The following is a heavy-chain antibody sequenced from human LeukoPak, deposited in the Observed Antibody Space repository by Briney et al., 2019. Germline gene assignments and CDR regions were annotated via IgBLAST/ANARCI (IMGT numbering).Heavy chain of an antibody. CDR1: GGSMSSYY. Sequence: SETLSLTCTVSGGSMSSYYWNWIRQPPGKGLEWIGYIYYSGSTNYNPSLKSRVTISVDTSKNQFSLKLSSVTAADTAVYYCASGYSSGFWYYWGQGTLVTVSS. J-gene: IGHJ4*02. V-gene: IGHV4-59*12. CDR2: IYYSGST. CDR3: ASGYSSGFWYY. D-gene: IGHD6-19*01.